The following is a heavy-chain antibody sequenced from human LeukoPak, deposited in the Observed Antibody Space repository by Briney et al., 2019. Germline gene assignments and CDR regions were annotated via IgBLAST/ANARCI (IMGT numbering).Heavy chain of an antibody. CDR2: INPDGSDK. Sequence: GGSLRLSCAASGFTFRNYWMHWVRQVPGQGLVWVSRINPDGSDKGYADSVKGRFTISRDNAKNTLYLQMNSLRADDTAVYYCARENWYLADWGQGTLVTVS. J-gene: IGHJ4*02. CDR3: ARENWYLAD. CDR1: GFTFRNYW. V-gene: IGHV3-74*01. D-gene: IGHD1-1*01.